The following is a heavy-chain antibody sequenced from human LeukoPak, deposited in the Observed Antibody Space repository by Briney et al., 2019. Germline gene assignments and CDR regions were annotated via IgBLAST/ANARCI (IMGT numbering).Heavy chain of an antibody. CDR1: GFTVSSNY. V-gene: IGHV3-53*01. CDR2: IYRGGST. CDR3: ARVVPAAKNYYYYGMDV. Sequence: GGSLRLSCAASGFTVSSNYMSWVRQAPGKGLEWVSVIYRGGSTYYADSVKGRFTISRDNSKNTLYLQMNSLRAEDTAVYYCARVVPAAKNYYYYGMDVWGQGTTVTVSS. D-gene: IGHD2-2*01. J-gene: IGHJ6*02.